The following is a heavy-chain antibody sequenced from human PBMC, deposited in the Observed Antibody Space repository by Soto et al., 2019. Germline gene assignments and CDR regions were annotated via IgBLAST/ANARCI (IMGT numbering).Heavy chain of an antibody. CDR1: GGSISSYY. J-gene: IGHJ6*02. Sequence: PSETLSLTCIVSGGSISSYYWSWIRQPAGKGLEWIGRIYTSGSTNYNPSLKSRVTMSVDTSKNQFSLKLSSVTAADTAVYYCARGAERGLWPYYYYGMDVWGQGTTVTVSS. D-gene: IGHD5-18*01. CDR2: IYTSGST. CDR3: ARGAERGLWPYYYYGMDV. V-gene: IGHV4-4*07.